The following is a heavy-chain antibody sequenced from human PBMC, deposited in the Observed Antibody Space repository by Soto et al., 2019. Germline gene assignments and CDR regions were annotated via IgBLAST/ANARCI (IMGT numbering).Heavy chain of an antibody. CDR2: ISWNDDK. CDR3: AHSSSHSSGSPSCFDY. CDR1: GFSLSTSGVG. Sequence: QITLKESGPTLVKPTQTLTLTCTFSGFSLSTSGVGVGWIRQPPGKALEWLALISWNDDKRYSPSLKSRLTITKDTSKNQVVLTITNMDPVDTATYYCAHSSSHSSGSPSCFDYWGQGTLVTVSS. J-gene: IGHJ4*02. V-gene: IGHV2-5*01. D-gene: IGHD6-19*01.